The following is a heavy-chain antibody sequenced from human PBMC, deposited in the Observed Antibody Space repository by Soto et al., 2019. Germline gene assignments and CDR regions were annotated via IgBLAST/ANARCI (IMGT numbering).Heavy chain of an antibody. CDR2: ISGSGGST. Sequence: EVQLLESGGGLVEPGGSLRLSCAASGFTFSNYPMTWVRQAPGKGLEWVSSISGSGGSTYYPDSVKGRFTISRDNSKNTFFLHRNSLRAEDTAVYYCAKEQAHSQADTSSIFDYWGQGTLVTVSS. CDR1: GFTFSNYP. CDR3: AKEQAHSQADTSSIFDY. V-gene: IGHV3-23*01. D-gene: IGHD2-2*01. J-gene: IGHJ4*02.